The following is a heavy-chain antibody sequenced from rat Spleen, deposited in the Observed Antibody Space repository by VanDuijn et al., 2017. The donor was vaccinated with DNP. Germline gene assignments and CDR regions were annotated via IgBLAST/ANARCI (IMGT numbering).Heavy chain of an antibody. CDR2: ISTGGGST. CDR1: GFTFSNYY. J-gene: IGHJ2*01. V-gene: IGHV5-27*01. Sequence: EVQLVESGGGLVQPGRSMKLSCAASGFTFSNYYMAWVRQAPTKGLEWVASISTGGGSTSYRDSVKGRFTISRDNAKSILYLQMDSLRSEDTATYYCTTDFERGYWGQGVMVTVSS. CDR3: TTDFERGY. D-gene: IGHD1-11*01.